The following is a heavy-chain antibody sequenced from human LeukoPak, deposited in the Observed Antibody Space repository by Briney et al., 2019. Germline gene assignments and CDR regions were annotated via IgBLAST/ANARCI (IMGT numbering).Heavy chain of an antibody. Sequence: PGGSLRLSCAASGFTFSSYWMHWVRHAPGKGLEWVSVIYSGGSSTYYADSVKGRFTISRDNSKNTLYLQMNSLRAEATAVYYCVRDYYYDTSAYRWFDPWGQGTLVTVSS. J-gene: IGHJ5*02. V-gene: IGHV3-NL1*01. CDR1: GFTFSSYW. CDR2: IYSGGSST. D-gene: IGHD3-22*01. CDR3: VRDYYYDTSAYRWFDP.